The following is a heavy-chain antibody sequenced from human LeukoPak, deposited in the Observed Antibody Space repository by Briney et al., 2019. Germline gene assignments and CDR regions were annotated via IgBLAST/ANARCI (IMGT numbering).Heavy chain of an antibody. V-gene: IGHV4-39*01. D-gene: IGHD3-9*01. CDR1: GGSISSSSYY. J-gene: IGHJ4*02. CDR2: IYYSGST. CDR3: ARINYDILTGPILGYFDY. Sequence: SETLSLTCTVSGGSISSSSYYWGWIRQPPGKGLEWIGSIYYSGSTYYNPSLKSRVTISVDTSKNRFSLKLSSVTAADTAVYYCARINYDILTGPILGYFDYWGQGTLVTVSS.